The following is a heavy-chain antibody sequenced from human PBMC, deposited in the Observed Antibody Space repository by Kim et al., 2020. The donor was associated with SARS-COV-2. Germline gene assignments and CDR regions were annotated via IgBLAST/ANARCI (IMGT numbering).Heavy chain of an antibody. CDR2: IIPIFGTA. D-gene: IGHD5-18*01. J-gene: IGHJ6*02. CDR1: GGTFSSYA. V-gene: IGHV1-69*13. Sequence: SVKVSCKASGGTFSSYAISWVRQAPGQGLEWMGRIIPIFGTANYAQKFQGRVTITADESTSTAYMELSSLRSEDTAVYYCARVIYSYGIYYYYGMDVWGQGTTVTVSS. CDR3: ARVIYSYGIYYYYGMDV.